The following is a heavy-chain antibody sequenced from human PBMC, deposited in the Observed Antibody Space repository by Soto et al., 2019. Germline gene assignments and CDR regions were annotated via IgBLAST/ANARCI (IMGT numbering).Heavy chain of an antibody. D-gene: IGHD1-1*01. Sequence: QLLESEGGFVQPGGSLRLSCVASGFTFSNFAMAWSSQAPEEELEWVSAISGSGDDTFYADSMTGLFTISTDNSKDTLYLKINSLRAEDPAVYYCATPIPKPGKTFGFCGQGTLVTVSS. CDR1: GFTFSNFA. CDR3: ATPIPKPGKTFGF. V-gene: IGHV3-23*01. J-gene: IGHJ4*02. CDR2: ISGSGDDT.